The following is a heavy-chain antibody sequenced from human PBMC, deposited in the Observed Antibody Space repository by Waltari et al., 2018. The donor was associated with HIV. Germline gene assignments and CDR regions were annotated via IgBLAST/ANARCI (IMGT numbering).Heavy chain of an antibody. CDR3: ARHSGPYVHFFDL. D-gene: IGHD3-16*01. V-gene: IGHV4-39*01. CDR2: VYYGGKT. Sequence: QLQESGPALVKPSETLSLSCPVSGVPLTSKNYYWGWVRQSPGKRLDWIASVYYGGKTYNNPSLKSRLSLSLDTSKNRLSLNVTSVTAADTAVYYCARHSGPYVHFFDLWGRGTLVTVTS. J-gene: IGHJ2*01. CDR1: GVPLTSKNYY.